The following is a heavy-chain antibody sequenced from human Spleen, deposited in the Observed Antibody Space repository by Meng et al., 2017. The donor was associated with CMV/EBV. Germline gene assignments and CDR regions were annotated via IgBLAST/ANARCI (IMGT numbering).Heavy chain of an antibody. Sequence: SGPTLVKPTQTLTLTCTLSGFSLSTPEMRVSWIRQPPGKALEWLARIDWDDDKFYSTSLKTRLTISKDTSRNHVVLIMTNMDPMDTATYYCARSAAYYYGMDVWGQGTTVTVSS. J-gene: IGHJ6*02. V-gene: IGHV2-70D*14. CDR1: GFSLSTPEMR. D-gene: IGHD6-25*01. CDR3: ARSAAYYYGMDV. CDR2: IDWDDDK.